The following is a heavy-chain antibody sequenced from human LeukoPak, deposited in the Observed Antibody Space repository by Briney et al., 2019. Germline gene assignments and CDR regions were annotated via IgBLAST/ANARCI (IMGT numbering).Heavy chain of an antibody. J-gene: IGHJ4*02. V-gene: IGHV1-2*06. CDR3: ARGEYYDFWSGRKAPFDY. CDR2: INPNSGGT. Sequence: ASVKVSCKAFGYTFTGYYMHWVRQAPGQGLEWMGRINPNSGGTNYAQKFQGRVTMTRDTSISTAYMELSRLRSDDTAVYYCARGEYYDFWSGRKAPFDYWGQGTLVTVSS. D-gene: IGHD3-3*01. CDR1: GYTFTGYY.